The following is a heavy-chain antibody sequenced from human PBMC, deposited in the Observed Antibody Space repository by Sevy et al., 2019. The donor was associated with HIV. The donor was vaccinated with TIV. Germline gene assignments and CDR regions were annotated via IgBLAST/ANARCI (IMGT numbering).Heavy chain of an antibody. V-gene: IGHV4-34*01. Sequence: SETLSLTCAVYGGSFSGYYWSWIRQPPGKGLEWIGEINHSGSTNYNPSLKSRVTISVDTSRNQFSLKLSSVTAADTAVYYCARGRITIFGVVILPFVYWGQGTLVTVSS. J-gene: IGHJ4*02. CDR3: ARGRITIFGVVILPFVY. CDR2: INHSGST. D-gene: IGHD3-3*01. CDR1: GGSFSGYY.